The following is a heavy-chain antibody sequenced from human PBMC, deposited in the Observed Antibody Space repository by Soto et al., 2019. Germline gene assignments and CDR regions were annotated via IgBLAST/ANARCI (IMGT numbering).Heavy chain of an antibody. J-gene: IGHJ4*02. CDR3: ARGQEGVVATH. CDR1: GGSLTGYY. Sequence: QVQLQQWGAGLLKPSETLSLTCAVNGGSLTGYYWSWLRQPPGKGLEWIGEIKDGGVTNYSPSLKSRVTMSADTSKHQFSLNLNSVTAADTAVYYCARGQEGVVATHWEQGTLVTVSS. D-gene: IGHD5-12*01. V-gene: IGHV4-34*01. CDR2: IKDGGVT.